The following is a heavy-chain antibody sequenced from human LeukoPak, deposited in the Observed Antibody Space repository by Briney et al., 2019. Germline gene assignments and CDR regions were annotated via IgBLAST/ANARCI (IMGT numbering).Heavy chain of an antibody. CDR1: GFTFSSYA. J-gene: IGHJ4*02. D-gene: IGHD3-3*01. CDR2: ISGSGGST. CDR3: TTGNDFWSGYGY. V-gene: IGHV3-23*01. Sequence: QPGGSLRLPCAASGFTFSSYAMSWVRQAPGKGLEWVSAISGSGGSTYYADSVKGRFTISRDNSKNTLYLQMNSLKTEDTAVYYCTTGNDFWSGYGYWGQGTLVTVSS.